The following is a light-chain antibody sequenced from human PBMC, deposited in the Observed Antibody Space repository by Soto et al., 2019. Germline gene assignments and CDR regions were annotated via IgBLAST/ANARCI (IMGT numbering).Light chain of an antibody. V-gene: IGLV2-14*01. CDR3: SSYTTSSSYF. CDR2: DVN. Sequence: QSVLTQPASLSGSPGQSITISCTGTISDVGAYNFVSWYQQDPGKAPKLMIYDVNNRPSGVSNRFSGSKSGNTASLTISGLQAEDEADYYCSSYTTSSSYFFGTGTKVTVL. CDR1: ISDVGAYNF. J-gene: IGLJ1*01.